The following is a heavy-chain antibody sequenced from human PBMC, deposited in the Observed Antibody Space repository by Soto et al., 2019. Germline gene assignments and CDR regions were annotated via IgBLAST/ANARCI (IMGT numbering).Heavy chain of an antibody. CDR2: INPNSGGT. V-gene: IGHV1-2*04. CDR1: GYTFTGYY. CDR3: ARDQGYDSSGYLPVTFDY. D-gene: IGHD3-22*01. Sequence: QVQLVQSGAEVKKPGASVKVSCKASGYTFTGYYMHWVRQAPGQGLEWMGWINPNSGGTNYAQKLQGWVTMTSDTSISPAYMELSRLRSDDTAVYYCARDQGYDSSGYLPVTFDYWGQGTLVTVSS. J-gene: IGHJ4*02.